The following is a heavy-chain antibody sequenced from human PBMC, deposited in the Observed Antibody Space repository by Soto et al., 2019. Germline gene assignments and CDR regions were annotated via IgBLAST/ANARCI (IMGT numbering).Heavy chain of an antibody. CDR2: IYYSGST. J-gene: IGHJ3*02. D-gene: IGHD2-15*01. CDR3: ARVYCSGGSCYSADAFDI. Sequence: SETLSLTCTVSGGSISSYYWSWIRQPTGKGLEWIGYIYYSGSTNYNPSLKSRVTISVDTSKNQFSLKLSSVTAADTAVYYCARVYCSGGSCYSADAFDIWGQGTMVTVSS. CDR1: GGSISSYY. V-gene: IGHV4-59*01.